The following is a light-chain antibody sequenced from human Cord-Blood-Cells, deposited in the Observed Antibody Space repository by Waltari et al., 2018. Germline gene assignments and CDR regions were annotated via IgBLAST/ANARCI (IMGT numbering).Light chain of an antibody. V-gene: IGLV1-40*01. CDR1: SSNTGAGSV. CDR3: QSYDSSLREV. Sequence: QSVLTQPPSVSGAPGQRVTISCTGSSSNTGAGSVVHWYKQLPGTAPKLLIYGNSNRPSGVPDRFSGSKSGTSASLAITGLQAEDEADYYCQSYDSSLREVFGGGTKLTVL. J-gene: IGLJ2*01. CDR2: GNS.